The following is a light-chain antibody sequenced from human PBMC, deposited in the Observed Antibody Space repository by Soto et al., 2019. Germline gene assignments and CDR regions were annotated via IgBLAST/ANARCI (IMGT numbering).Light chain of an antibody. CDR3: QRYISAPFT. V-gene: IGKV1-27*01. CDR2: AAS. Sequence: DIQMTQSPSSLSASVGDRVTITCRATQGISNYLAWYQQKPGKVPKLLIYAASTLQSGVPPRFSGSGSGTDFTLTISSLQPEDVATYFCQRYISAPFTFGPGTNVDIK. J-gene: IGKJ3*01. CDR1: QGISNY.